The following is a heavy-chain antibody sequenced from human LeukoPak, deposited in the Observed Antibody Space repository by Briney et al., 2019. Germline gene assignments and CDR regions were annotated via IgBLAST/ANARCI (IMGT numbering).Heavy chain of an antibody. D-gene: IGHD6-19*01. J-gene: IGHJ4*02. CDR1: GGSFSGHY. Sequence: PSETLSLTCAVYGGSFSGHYWSWIRQPPGKGLEWIGAINHSGSITYSPSLKSRVTISVDTSKNQVSLKLRSATAADTAVYYCTAQWLTGRVMTDWGQGTLVTVSS. CDR2: INHSGSI. V-gene: IGHV4-34*01. CDR3: TAQWLTGRVMTD.